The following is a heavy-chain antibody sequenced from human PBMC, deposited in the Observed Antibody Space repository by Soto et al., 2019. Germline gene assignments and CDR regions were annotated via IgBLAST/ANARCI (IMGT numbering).Heavy chain of an antibody. J-gene: IGHJ1*01. CDR1: GYTFTSYD. CDR2: MNPNSGNT. D-gene: IGHD2-15*01. V-gene: IGHV1-8*01. Sequence: ASVKVSCKASGYTFTSYDINWVRQATGQGLEWMGWMNPNSGNTGYAQKFQGRVTMTRNTSISTAYMELSSLRSEDTAVYYCARARYCSGGSCYGSHEYFQHWGQGTLVTVSS. CDR3: ARARYCSGGSCYGSHEYFQH.